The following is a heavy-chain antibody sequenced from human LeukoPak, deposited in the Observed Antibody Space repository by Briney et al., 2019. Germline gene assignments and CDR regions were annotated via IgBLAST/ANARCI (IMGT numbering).Heavy chain of an antibody. CDR3: ARGPLFEFDY. CDR1: GYTYINYD. Sequence: ASVKVSCKTSGYTYINYDINWVRQAAGQGLEWMGWMNPKSGNTGYAPKFQGRVTMTWTTPINTAYLELSSLNFEDTAVYYCARGPLFEFDYWGQGTPVTVSS. CDR2: MNPKSGNT. V-gene: IGHV1-8*01. D-gene: IGHD3-3*01. J-gene: IGHJ4*02.